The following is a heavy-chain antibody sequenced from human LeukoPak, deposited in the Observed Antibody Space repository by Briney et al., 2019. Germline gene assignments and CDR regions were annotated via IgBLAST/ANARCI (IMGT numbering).Heavy chain of an antibody. CDR2: IYSGGST. Sequence: GGSLIHTCAASGYTFSCNYRNWVRQAPGKGLEWVSVIYSGGSTYYADSVKGRFTISRDNSKNTLYLQMNSLRAEDTAVYYCAMQAGIYYYDDMDVWGQGTTVTVSS. J-gene: IGHJ6*02. CDR1: GYTFSCNY. V-gene: IGHV3-53*01. D-gene: IGHD6-19*01. CDR3: AMQAGIYYYDDMDV.